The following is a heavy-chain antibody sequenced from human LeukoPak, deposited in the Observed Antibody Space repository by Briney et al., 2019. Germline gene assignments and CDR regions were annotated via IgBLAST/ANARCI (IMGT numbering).Heavy chain of an antibody. CDR1: GYTFTSYG. V-gene: IGHV1-18*01. D-gene: IGHD3-22*01. Sequence: RGASVKVSCKASGYTFTSYGISWVRQAPGQGLEWMGWINAYNGNTNYAQKLQGRVTMTTDTSTSTAYMELRSLRSDDTAVYYCARVSHYYDSSGYQYYYYGMDVWGQGTTVTVSS. CDR3: ARVSHYYDSSGYQYYYYGMDV. J-gene: IGHJ6*02. CDR2: INAYNGNT.